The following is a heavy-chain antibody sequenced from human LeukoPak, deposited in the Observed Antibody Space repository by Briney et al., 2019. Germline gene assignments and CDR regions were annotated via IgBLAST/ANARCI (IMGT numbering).Heavy chain of an antibody. CDR3: ARVPPPPRYSYGYADYYYYYMDV. D-gene: IGHD5-18*01. CDR1: GYTFTSYG. Sequence: GASVKVSCKASGYTFTSYGISWVRQAPGQGLEWMGWISAYNGNTNYAQKLQGRVTMTTDTSTSTAYMELRSLRSDDTAVYYCARVPPPPRYSYGYADYYYYYMDVWGKGTTVTVSS. CDR2: ISAYNGNT. J-gene: IGHJ6*03. V-gene: IGHV1-18*01.